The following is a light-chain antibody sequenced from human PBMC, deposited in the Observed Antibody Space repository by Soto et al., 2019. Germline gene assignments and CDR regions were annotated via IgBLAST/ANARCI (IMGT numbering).Light chain of an antibody. CDR3: AAWDDSLRGWV. CDR2: RDS. V-gene: IGLV1-47*01. Sequence: QAVLTQPPSASGTPGQRVNISCSESSSSIGSNYIYWYQQLPVTAPKLLIYRDSQRPSGVPDRFSGSKSGTSASLAISGLRSEDEADYYCAAWDDSLRGWVFGGGTKLTVL. J-gene: IGLJ3*02. CDR1: SSSIGSNY.